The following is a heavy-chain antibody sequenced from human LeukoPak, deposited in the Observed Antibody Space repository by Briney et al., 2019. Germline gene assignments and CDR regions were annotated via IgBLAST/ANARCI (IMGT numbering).Heavy chain of an antibody. V-gene: IGHV4-34*01. Sequence: SETLSLTCGVYDGSFSGYYWTWIRQSPGKGLEWIGEINSGGSINYNPSLKSRATISVDTSKNQFSLKLSSVTAADTAVYYCARADYSSTWSHDYYYMDVWGKGTTVTVSS. D-gene: IGHD6-13*01. CDR3: ARADYSSTWSHDYYYMDV. CDR1: DGSFSGYY. J-gene: IGHJ6*03. CDR2: INSGGSI.